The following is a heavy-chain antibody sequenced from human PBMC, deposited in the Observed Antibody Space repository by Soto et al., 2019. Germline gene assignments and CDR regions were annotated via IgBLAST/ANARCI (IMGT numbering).Heavy chain of an antibody. Sequence: SETLSLTCSVSGPSISNIRFYWAWIRQPPGEGLEWIGSIYHTGNAYYNPSLKSRVTISVDTSKNQFSLKLTSVTAADAALYYCARDFFDSSDYTTNWFDPWGQGTLVTVS. CDR2: IYHTGNA. CDR3: ARDFFDSSDYTTNWFDP. J-gene: IGHJ5*02. D-gene: IGHD3-22*01. V-gene: IGHV4-39*01. CDR1: GPSISNIRFY.